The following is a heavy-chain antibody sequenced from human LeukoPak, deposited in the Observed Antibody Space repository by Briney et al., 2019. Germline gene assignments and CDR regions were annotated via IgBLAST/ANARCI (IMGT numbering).Heavy chain of an antibody. D-gene: IGHD3-22*01. V-gene: IGHV3-30-3*01. J-gene: IGHJ4*02. CDR3: AKDTLLLLY. CDR2: ISYDGSNK. Sequence: GRSLRLSCAASGFTFSNYAMHWVRQAPGKGLEWVAVISYDGSNKYYADSVKGRFTISRDNAKSTLYLQMNSLRAEDTALYYCAKDTLLLLYWGQGTLVTVSS. CDR1: GFTFSNYA.